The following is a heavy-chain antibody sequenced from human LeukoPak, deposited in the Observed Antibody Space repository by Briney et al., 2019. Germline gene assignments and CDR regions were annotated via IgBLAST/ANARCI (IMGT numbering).Heavy chain of an antibody. CDR1: GLTFDDYA. D-gene: IGHD6-19*01. J-gene: IGHJ4*02. CDR2: ISWNSGSI. CDR3: AKGRGVAVAGTFDY. V-gene: IGHV3-9*03. Sequence: GRSLRLSCAASGLTFDDYAMHWVRQAPGKGLEWVSGISWNSGSIGYADSVKGRFTISRDNAKNSLYLQMNSLRAEDMALYYCAKGRGVAVAGTFDYWGQGTLVTVSS.